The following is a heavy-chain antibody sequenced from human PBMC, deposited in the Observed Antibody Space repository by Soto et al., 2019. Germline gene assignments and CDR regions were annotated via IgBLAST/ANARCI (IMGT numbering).Heavy chain of an antibody. Sequence: QVQLVQSGAEVKKPGSSVKVSCKASGGTFSSYAISWVRQAPGQGLEWMGGIIPIFGTANYAQKFQGRVTITADESTSTAYMELSSLRSEDTAVYYCAAGGYSYGSGLYYSYGMDVWGQGTTVTVSS. D-gene: IGHD5-18*01. CDR1: GGTFSSYA. CDR3: AAGGYSYGSGLYYSYGMDV. V-gene: IGHV1-69*01. CDR2: IIPIFGTA. J-gene: IGHJ6*02.